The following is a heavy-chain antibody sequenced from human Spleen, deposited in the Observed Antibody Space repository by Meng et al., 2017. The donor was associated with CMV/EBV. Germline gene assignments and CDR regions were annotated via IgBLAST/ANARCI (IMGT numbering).Heavy chain of an antibody. CDR3: ARDQHGMDV. J-gene: IGHJ6*02. CDR1: GGSVSSGSYY. D-gene: IGHD2-2*01. CDR2: IYYSGST. V-gene: IGHV4-61*01. Sequence: SETLSLTCTASGGSVSSGSYYWSWIRQPPGKGLEWIGYIYYSGSTNYNPSLKSRVTISVDTSKNQFSLKLSSVTAADTAVYYCARDQHGMDVWGQGTTVTVSS.